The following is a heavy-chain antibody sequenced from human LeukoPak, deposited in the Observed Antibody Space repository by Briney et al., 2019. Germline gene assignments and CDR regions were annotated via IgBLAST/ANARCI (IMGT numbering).Heavy chain of an antibody. CDR3: ALSDIAARNYYYYMDV. J-gene: IGHJ6*03. CDR2: IIPIFGTA. V-gene: IGHV1-69*05. D-gene: IGHD6-6*01. CDR1: GGTFSSYA. Sequence: GASVKVSCKASGGTFSSYAISWVRQAPGQGLEWMGGIIPIFGTANYAQKFQGRVTITTDESTSTAYMELSSLRSEDTAVYYCALSDIAARNYYYYMDVWGKGTTVTVSS.